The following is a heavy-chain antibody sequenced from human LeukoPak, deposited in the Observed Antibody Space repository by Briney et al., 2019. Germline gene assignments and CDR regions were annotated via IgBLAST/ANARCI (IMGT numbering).Heavy chain of an antibody. CDR3: ARAEYCSGGSCYSFDP. D-gene: IGHD2-15*01. V-gene: IGHV1-2*06. CDR1: GGTFSSYA. Sequence: ASVKVSCRASGGTFSSYAISWVRQAPGQGLEWMGRINPNSGGTNYAQKFQGRVTMTRDTSISTAYMELSRLRSDDTAVYYCARAEYCSGGSCYSFDPWGQGTLVTVSS. J-gene: IGHJ5*02. CDR2: INPNSGGT.